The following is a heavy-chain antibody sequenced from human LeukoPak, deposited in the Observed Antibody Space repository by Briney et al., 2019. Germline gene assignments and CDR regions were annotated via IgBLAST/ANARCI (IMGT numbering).Heavy chain of an antibody. V-gene: IGHV4-30-4*01. J-gene: IGHJ6*02. CDR3: ARDRRTYSGYDYFSGMDV. CDR2: IYDSGST. CDR1: GASIRSGDYY. D-gene: IGHD5-12*01. Sequence: PSETLSLTCTVSGASIRSGDYYWSWIRQPPGKGLEWIGYIYDSGSTYYNPSLKSRITISVDTSENRFSLKLSSVTAADTAVYYCARDRRTYSGYDYFSGMDVWGQGTTVTVSS.